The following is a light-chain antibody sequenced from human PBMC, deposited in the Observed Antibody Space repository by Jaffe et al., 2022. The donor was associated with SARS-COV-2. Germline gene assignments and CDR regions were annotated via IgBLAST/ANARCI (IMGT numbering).Light chain of an antibody. CDR2: DAS. CDR3: QQYDNLPLSLT. Sequence: DIQMTQSPSSLSASVGDRVTITCQASQDISNYLNWYQQKPGKAPKLLIYDASNLETGVPSRFSGSGSGTDFTFTISSLQPEDIATYYCQQYDNLPLSLTFGQGTKVEIK. V-gene: IGKV1-33*01. J-gene: IGKJ1*01. CDR1: QDISNY.